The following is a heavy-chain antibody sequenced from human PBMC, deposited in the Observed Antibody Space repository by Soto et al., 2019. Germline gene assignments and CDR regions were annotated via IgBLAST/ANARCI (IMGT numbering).Heavy chain of an antibody. Sequence: PSETLSLTCTVSGGAFSSTNYYWGWIRQPPGKGLEWIGSISYSGKIYFNPSLKSRVTISVDTSKNQFSLRLSSVTAADTAVYYCARKVPAVAASYYYGMDVWGQGTTVTVSS. CDR3: ARKVPAVAASYYYGMDV. CDR1: GGAFSSTNYY. D-gene: IGHD6-13*01. CDR2: ISYSGKI. J-gene: IGHJ6*02. V-gene: IGHV4-39*01.